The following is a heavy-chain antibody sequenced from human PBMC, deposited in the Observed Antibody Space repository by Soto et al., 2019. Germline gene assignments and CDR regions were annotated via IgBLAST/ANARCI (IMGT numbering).Heavy chain of an antibody. CDR1: GFSLSTSGMC. Sequence: SGPTLVNPTQTLTLTCTFSGFSLSTSGMCVSWIRQPPGKALEWLALIDWDDDKYYSTSLKTRLTISKDTSKNQVVLTLTNMDPVDTATYYCARSRTLGYCITTSCPDNWFDPWGQGTLVTVSS. CDR2: IDWDDDK. V-gene: IGHV2-70*12. CDR3: ARSRTLGYCITTSCPDNWFDP. D-gene: IGHD2-2*03. J-gene: IGHJ5*02.